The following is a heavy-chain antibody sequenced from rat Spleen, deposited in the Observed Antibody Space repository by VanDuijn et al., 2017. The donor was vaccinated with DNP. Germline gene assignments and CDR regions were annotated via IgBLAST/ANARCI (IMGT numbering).Heavy chain of an antibody. D-gene: IGHD4-1*01. CDR2: IGPNGNIA. J-gene: IGHJ2*01. CDR3: TRCSTRAARLFDN. V-gene: IGHV5-20*01. Sequence: EVQLVESGGGLVQPGRSVKLSCAVSGFTFSDYGMAWVLQAPTKGLEWVASIGPNGNIAYYRDSVKGRFTISRDNTESTLYLQMDSLRSEDTATYYCTRCSTRAARLFDNWGQGAMVTVSS. CDR1: GFTFSDYG.